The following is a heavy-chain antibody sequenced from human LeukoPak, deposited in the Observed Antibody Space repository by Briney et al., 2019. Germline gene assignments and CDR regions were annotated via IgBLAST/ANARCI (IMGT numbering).Heavy chain of an antibody. V-gene: IGHV3-21*01. J-gene: IGHJ4*02. CDR3: ARAPPGYPGDY. Sequence: GGSLRLSCAASGFTFSTSAMNWVRQAPGKGLEWVSSINQGATHIYYADSVRGRFTISRDNAKNSLYLQMSSLRAEDTAVYYCARAPPGYPGDYWGQGTLVTVSS. CDR1: GFTFSTSA. CDR2: INQGATHI. D-gene: IGHD6-25*01.